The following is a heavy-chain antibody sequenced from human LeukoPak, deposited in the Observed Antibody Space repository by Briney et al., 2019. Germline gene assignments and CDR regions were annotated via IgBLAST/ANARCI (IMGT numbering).Heavy chain of an antibody. J-gene: IGHJ4*02. CDR1: GGSISSSNW. V-gene: IGHV4-4*02. CDR2: IYHGGST. CDR3: ARGEDHGSGTVHFDY. D-gene: IGHD3-10*01. Sequence: PSGTLSLTCAVSGGSISSSNWWSWVRQPPGKGLEWIGEIYHGGSTNFNPSLESRVTMSVDKSKNQFSLNLSSVTAADTAVYYCARGEDHGSGTVHFDYWGQGTLVTVSS.